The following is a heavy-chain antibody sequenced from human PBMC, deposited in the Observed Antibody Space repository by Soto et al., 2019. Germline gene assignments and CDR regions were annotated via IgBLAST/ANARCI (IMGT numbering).Heavy chain of an antibody. J-gene: IGHJ6*02. V-gene: IGHV3-33*01. Sequence: PGGSLRLSCAASGFTFSTYGMHWVRQAPGKGLEWVAVIWFDGTKKYYADSVNGRFTISRDNSKNTLYLQMNSLRAEDTAVYYCASQIFWSGSTAHRIAVWGRGTSVPGSS. CDR1: GFTFSTYG. CDR3: ASQIFWSGSTAHRIAV. D-gene: IGHD3-3*01. CDR2: IWFDGTKK.